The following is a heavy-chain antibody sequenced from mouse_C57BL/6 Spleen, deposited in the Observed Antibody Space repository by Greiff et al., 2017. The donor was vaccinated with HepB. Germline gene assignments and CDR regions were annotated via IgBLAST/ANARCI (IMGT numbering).Heavy chain of an antibody. D-gene: IGHD2-5*01. Sequence: VQLQQSGPELVKPGASVKISCKASGYTFTDYYINWVKQSHGKSLEWIGDINPNNGGTCYNQKFKGKATLTVDKSSSTAYMELRSLTSEDSAVYYCAPYSNYRRSYFDYWGQGTTLTVSS. V-gene: IGHV1-26*01. CDR2: INPNNGGT. CDR3: APYSNYRRSYFDY. CDR1: GYTFTDYY. J-gene: IGHJ2*01.